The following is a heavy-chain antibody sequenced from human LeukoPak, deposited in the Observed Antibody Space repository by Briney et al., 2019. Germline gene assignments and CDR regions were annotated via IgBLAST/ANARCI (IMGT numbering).Heavy chain of an antibody. CDR1: GYTFTGYY. D-gene: IGHD2-8*01. Sequence: ASVKVSCKASGYTFTGYYMHWVRQAPGQGLEWMGWINPNSGGTNYAQKFQGRVTMTRDTSISTAYMELSRLRSDDTAVYYCARAGVRMVYAMARTPKFDPWGQGTLVTVSS. CDR2: INPNSGGT. CDR3: ARAGVRMVYAMARTPKFDP. V-gene: IGHV1-2*02. J-gene: IGHJ5*02.